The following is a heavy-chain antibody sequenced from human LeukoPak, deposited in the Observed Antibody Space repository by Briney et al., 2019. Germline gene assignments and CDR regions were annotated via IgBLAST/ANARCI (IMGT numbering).Heavy chain of an antibody. CDR2: IRSKANSYAT. Sequence: PGESLRLSRAASGFTFSGSAMHWVRQASGKGLEWVGRIRSKANSYATAYAASVKGRFTISRDDSKNTAYLQMNSLKTEDTAVYYCTRPRYSSSWGPDDAFDIWGQGTMVTVSS. V-gene: IGHV3-73*01. J-gene: IGHJ3*02. D-gene: IGHD6-13*01. CDR1: GFTFSGSA. CDR3: TRPRYSSSWGPDDAFDI.